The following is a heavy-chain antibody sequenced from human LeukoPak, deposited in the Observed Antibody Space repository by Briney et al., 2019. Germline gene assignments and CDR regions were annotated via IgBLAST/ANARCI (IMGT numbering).Heavy chain of an antibody. CDR1: GCTFTSYY. Sequence: ASVKVSCKASGCTFTSYYMHWVRQAPGQGLEWMGIINPSGGSTSYAQKFQGRVTMTRDTSTSTVYMELSSLRSEDTAVYYCARARRDTMIVVVTPGVAFDIWGQGTMVTVSS. D-gene: IGHD3-22*01. V-gene: IGHV1-46*01. CDR3: ARARRDTMIVVVTPGVAFDI. J-gene: IGHJ3*02. CDR2: INPSGGST.